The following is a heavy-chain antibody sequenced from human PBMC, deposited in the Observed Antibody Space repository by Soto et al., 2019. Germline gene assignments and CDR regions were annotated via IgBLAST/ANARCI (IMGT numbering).Heavy chain of an antibody. CDR2: VYSTGGT. Sequence: QVQLHESGPGLVKPSETLSLTCNVSGDSIGRFYWSWIRQSAEKGLEWIGRVYSTGGTAYNPALKGRVTISLDRSNNHVSLEINSVTAADPAVYFCARDLSGTGLDIWGRGTRVTVSS. D-gene: IGHD1-26*01. CDR1: GDSIGRFY. V-gene: IGHV4-4*07. CDR3: ARDLSGTGLDI. J-gene: IGHJ6*02.